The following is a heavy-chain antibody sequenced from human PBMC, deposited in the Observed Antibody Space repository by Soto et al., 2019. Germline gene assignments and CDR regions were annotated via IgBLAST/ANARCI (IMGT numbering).Heavy chain of an antibody. Sequence: EVQLVESGGGLVKPGGSLRLSCAASGFTFSNAWMNWVRQAPGKGLEWVGRIKSKTDGGTTDYAAPVKGRFTISREDSKNTLYLQMNSLKTEDTAVYYCTTSRGSGSPDAFDIWGQGTMVTVSS. CDR3: TTSRGSGSPDAFDI. CDR1: GFTFSNAW. J-gene: IGHJ3*02. V-gene: IGHV3-15*07. D-gene: IGHD3-10*01. CDR2: IKSKTDGGTT.